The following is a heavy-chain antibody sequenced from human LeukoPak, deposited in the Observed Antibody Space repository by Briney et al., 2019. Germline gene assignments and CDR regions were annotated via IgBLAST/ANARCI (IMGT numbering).Heavy chain of an antibody. V-gene: IGHV1-18*01. CDR1: GYTFTSYG. J-gene: IGHJ6*02. CDR3: ARDFDYEGYYGMDV. Sequence: GASVKVSCKASGYTFTSYGISWVRQAPGQGLEWMGWISAYNGNTNYAQKLQGRVTMTTDTSTSTAYMELRSLRSDDTAVYYCARDFDYEGYYGMDVWGQGTTVTVSS. CDR2: ISAYNGNT. D-gene: IGHD4-17*01.